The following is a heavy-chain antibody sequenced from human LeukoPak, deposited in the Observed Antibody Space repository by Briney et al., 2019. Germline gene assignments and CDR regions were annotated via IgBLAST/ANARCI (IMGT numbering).Heavy chain of an antibody. J-gene: IGHJ4*02. CDR3: ARDLRMGGPWRQFDY. CDR2: SYHSGGT. D-gene: IGHD3-16*01. CDR1: GYSIRSGYY. Sequence: PSETLSLTCTVSGYSIRSGYYWAWIRQPPGKGLEWIGSSYHSGGTDYNPSLKSRITISVDTSKNQFSPQLNSLTAADTAVYYCARDLRMGGPWRQFDYWGQGTLVTVSS. V-gene: IGHV4-38-2*02.